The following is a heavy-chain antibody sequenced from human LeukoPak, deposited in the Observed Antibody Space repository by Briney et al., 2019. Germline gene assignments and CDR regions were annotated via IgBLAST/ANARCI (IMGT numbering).Heavy chain of an antibody. Sequence: APVKVSCKASGYTFTGYYMHWVRQAPGQGLEWMGWINPNSGGTNYAQKFQGRVTMTRDTSISTAYMELSRLRSDDTAVYYCARDRFVPGYCSSTSCYFGYWGQGTLVTVSS. J-gene: IGHJ4*02. CDR1: GYTFTGYY. D-gene: IGHD2-2*01. CDR2: INPNSGGT. V-gene: IGHV1-2*02. CDR3: ARDRFVPGYCSSTSCYFGY.